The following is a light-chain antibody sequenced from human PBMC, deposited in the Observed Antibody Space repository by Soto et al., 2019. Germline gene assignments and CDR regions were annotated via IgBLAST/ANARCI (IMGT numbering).Light chain of an antibody. CDR3: QTYYRVPLT. CDR1: QSLLSRSDNRNY. V-gene: IGKV4-1*01. Sequence: DVVMTQSPDSLALSLGERATINCKSSQSLLSRSDNRNYLAWFQQKVGQPPKLLIRWASTRESGVSDRFSASGSATDFTLTINRLQADDVAVYYCQTYYRVPLTFGGGTKVELK. CDR2: WAS. J-gene: IGKJ4*01.